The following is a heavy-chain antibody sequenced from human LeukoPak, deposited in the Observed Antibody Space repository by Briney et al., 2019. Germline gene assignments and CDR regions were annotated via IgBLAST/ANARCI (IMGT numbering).Heavy chain of an antibody. D-gene: IGHD2-2*02. CDR2: IIPILGIA. CDR1: GGTFSSYA. J-gene: IGHJ5*02. Sequence: ASVKVSCKASGGTFSSYAISWVRQAPGQGREWMGRIIPILGIANYAQKFQGRVTITADKSTSTAYMELSSLRSEDTAVYYCARDLGCSSTSCYMAYNWFGPWGQGTLVTVSS. CDR3: ARDLGCSSTSCYMAYNWFGP. V-gene: IGHV1-69*04.